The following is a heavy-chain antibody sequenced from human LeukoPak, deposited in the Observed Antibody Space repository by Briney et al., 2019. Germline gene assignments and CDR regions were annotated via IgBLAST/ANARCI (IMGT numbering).Heavy chain of an antibody. J-gene: IGHJ4*02. V-gene: IGHV3-30*04. CDR2: ISYDGSNK. CDR3: ARNQDYYDSSGYLGHSD. Sequence: GGSLRLSCAASGFTFSSYAMHWVRQAPGKGLEWVAVISYDGSNKYYADSVKGRFTISRDNSKNTLYLQMNSLRAEDTAVYYCARNQDYYDSSGYLGHSDWGQGTLVTVSS. CDR1: GFTFSSYA. D-gene: IGHD3-22*01.